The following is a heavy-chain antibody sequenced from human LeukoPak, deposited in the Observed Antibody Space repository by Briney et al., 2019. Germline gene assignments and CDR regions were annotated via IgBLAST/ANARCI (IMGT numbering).Heavy chain of an antibody. D-gene: IGHD3-3*01. CDR1: GGTFSSYA. J-gene: IGHJ6*02. V-gene: IGHV1-69*13. CDR3: ARDWPPEGYDFWSGYRKGMDV. CDR2: IIPIFGTA. Sequence: ASVKVSCKASGGTFSSYAISWVRQAPGQGLEWMGGIIPIFGTANYAQKFQGRVTITADESTSTAYMELSSLRSEDTAVYYCARDWPPEGYDFWSGYRKGMDVWGQGTTVTVSS.